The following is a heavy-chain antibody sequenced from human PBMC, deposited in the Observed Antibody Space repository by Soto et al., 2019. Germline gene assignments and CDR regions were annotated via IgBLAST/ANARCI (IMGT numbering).Heavy chain of an antibody. J-gene: IGHJ4*02. V-gene: IGHV2-5*02. Sequence: QITLKESGPTVVKPTETLTLTCTFSGFSLTTSGVGVGWVRQSPGKAPEWLALIYWDDDKRYSTSLKSRLTIPKDTSKNQVVLTMANVDPADTATYSCAHRVLRTVFGLVTTTAIYFDFWGQGTPVVVSS. CDR1: GFSLTTSGVG. CDR3: AHRVLRTVFGLVTTTAIYFDF. D-gene: IGHD3-3*01. CDR2: IYWDDDK.